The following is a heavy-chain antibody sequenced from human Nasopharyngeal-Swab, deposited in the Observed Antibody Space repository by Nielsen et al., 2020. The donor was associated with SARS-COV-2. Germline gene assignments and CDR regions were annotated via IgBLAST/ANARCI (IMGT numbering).Heavy chain of an antibody. CDR2: IYSGGSTI. D-gene: IGHD6-13*01. CDR1: GFTVSSNY. V-gene: IGHV3-11*01. Sequence: GESLKISCAASGFTVSSNYMSWVRQAPGKGLEWVSVIYSGGSTIYYADSVKGRFTISRDNAKNSLYLQMNSLRAEDTAVYYCARDFGAPSSSWYDGDWFDPWGQGTLVT. CDR3: ARDFGAPSSSWYDGDWFDP. J-gene: IGHJ5*02.